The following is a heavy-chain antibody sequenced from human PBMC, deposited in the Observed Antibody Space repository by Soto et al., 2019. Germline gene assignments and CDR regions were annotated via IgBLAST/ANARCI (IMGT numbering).Heavy chain of an antibody. CDR1: GFSMSGYS. D-gene: IGHD2-21*01. CDR2: ITVVTGNT. J-gene: IGHJ4*01. CDR3: VRDRDLGGDMAHGDF. Sequence: QLVASGGDFVQPGGSLRLSCEASGFSMSGYSMCWVRQSAGKGLEWLTYITVVTGNTRYADSVKGRFTISADRGRNSVFLQLNSLRDEDTAVYYCVRDRDLGGDMAHGDFWGQGTLVTVSS. V-gene: IGHV3-48*02.